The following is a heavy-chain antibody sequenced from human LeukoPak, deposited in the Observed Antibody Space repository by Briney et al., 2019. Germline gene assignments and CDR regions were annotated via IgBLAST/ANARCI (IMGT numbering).Heavy chain of an antibody. V-gene: IGHV3-20*04. J-gene: IGHJ6*03. CDR2: INWNGGST. Sequence: GGSLRLSCAASGFTFDDYGMSWVRQAPGKGLEWVSGINWNGGSTGYTDSVKGRFTISRDNAKNTLYLQMNNLRPEDTAVYYCGRCAGTPQYYYYYYYMDVWGKGTTVTVSS. D-gene: IGHD1/OR15-1a*01. CDR1: GFTFDDYG. CDR3: GRCAGTPQYYYYYYYMDV.